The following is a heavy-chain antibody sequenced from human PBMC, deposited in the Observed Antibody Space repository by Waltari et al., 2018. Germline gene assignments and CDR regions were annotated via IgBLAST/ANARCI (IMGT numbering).Heavy chain of an antibody. D-gene: IGHD3-10*01. CDR1: GDTFGSYY. CDR2: IIPILATG. CDR3: ARDGQDSSGSYRAF. Sequence: QVQLVRSGAEVKQSGSSVKVSWRDSGDTFGSYYFSWVRQAPGQGLQWIGRIIPILATGNYAQQFQGRVTITADKSTSTAYMELTNLRSEDTAMYYCARDGQDSSGSYRAFWGQGTLVTVSS. J-gene: IGHJ4*02. V-gene: IGHV1-69*04.